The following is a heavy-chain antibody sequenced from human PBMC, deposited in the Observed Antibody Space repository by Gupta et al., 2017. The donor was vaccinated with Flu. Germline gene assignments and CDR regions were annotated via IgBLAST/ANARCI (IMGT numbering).Heavy chain of an antibody. Sequence: QVQLVQSGAEVKKPGASVKVSCKASGYTFTSYAMHWVRQAPGQRLEWMGWINAGNGNTKYSQKFQGRVTITRDTSASTAYMELSSLRSEDTAVYYCARVSSWIQLWDAFDIWGQGTMVTVSS. D-gene: IGHD5-18*01. CDR2: INAGNGNT. CDR3: ARVSSWIQLWDAFDI. V-gene: IGHV1-3*01. CDR1: GYTFTSYA. J-gene: IGHJ3*02.